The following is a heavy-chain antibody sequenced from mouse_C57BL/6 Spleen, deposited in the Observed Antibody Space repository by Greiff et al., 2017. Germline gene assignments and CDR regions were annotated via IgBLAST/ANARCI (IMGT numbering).Heavy chain of an antibody. D-gene: IGHD3-2*02. CDR3: ARDSGFDY. V-gene: IGHV3-6*01. Sequence: DVKLQESGPGLVKPSQSLSLTCSVTGYSITSGYYWNWIRQFPGNKLEWMGYISYDGSNNYNPSLKNRISITRDTSKNQFFLKLNSVTTEDTATYYCARDSGFDYWGQGTTLTVSS. CDR1: GYSITSGYY. J-gene: IGHJ2*01. CDR2: ISYDGSN.